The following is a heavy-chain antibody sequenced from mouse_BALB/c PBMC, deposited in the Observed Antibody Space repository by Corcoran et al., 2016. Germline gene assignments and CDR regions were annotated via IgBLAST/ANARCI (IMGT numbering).Heavy chain of an antibody. V-gene: IGHV1-39*01. J-gene: IGHJ4*01. CDR2: INPYYGST. Sequence: EIQLQQTGPELVKPGASVKISCKASGYSFTDYIMLWVKQSHGKSLEWIGNINPYYGSTSYNLKFKGKATLTVDKSSSTAYMQLNSLTSEDSAVYYCARSTIQIYYDYDRGAMDYWGQGTSVTVSS. CDR1: GYSFTDYI. CDR3: ARSTIQIYYDYDRGAMDY. D-gene: IGHD2-4*01.